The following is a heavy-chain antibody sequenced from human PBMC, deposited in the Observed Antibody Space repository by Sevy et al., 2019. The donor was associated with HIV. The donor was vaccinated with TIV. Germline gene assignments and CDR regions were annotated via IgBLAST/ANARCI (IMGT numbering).Heavy chain of an antibody. CDR3: ARDSGIYRSRRWDAFDI. D-gene: IGHD5-12*01. Sequence: SQTLSLTRAISGDSVSSNSAAWNWIRQSPSRGLEWLGRTYYRSKWYNDYAVSVKSRITINPDTSKNQFSLQLNSVTPEDTAVYYCARDSGIYRSRRWDAFDIWGKGTMVTV. V-gene: IGHV6-1*01. J-gene: IGHJ3*02. CDR1: GDSVSSNSAA. CDR2: TYYRSKWYN.